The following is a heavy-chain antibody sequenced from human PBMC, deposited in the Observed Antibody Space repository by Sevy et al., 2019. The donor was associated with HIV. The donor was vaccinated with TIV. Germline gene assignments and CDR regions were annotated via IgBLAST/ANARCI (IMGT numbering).Heavy chain of an antibody. CDR3: AREGCTKPHDY. D-gene: IGHD2-8*01. V-gene: IGHV3-23*01. CDR1: GFTFSKYS. Sequence: GGSLRLSCAASGFTFSKYSMTWVRQPPGKGLEWVSTLSFGCGQIKYADSVKGRFTISRDNSKSSVYLQMNNLRPEDTAVYYCAREGCTKPHDYWGQGILVTVSS. CDR2: LSFGCGQI. J-gene: IGHJ4*02.